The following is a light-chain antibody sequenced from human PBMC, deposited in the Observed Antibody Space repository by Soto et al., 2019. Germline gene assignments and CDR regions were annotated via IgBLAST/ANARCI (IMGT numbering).Light chain of an antibody. CDR1: QSIGSN. Sequence: EIVMTQSAAALSVSPGERATLSCRASQSIGSNLAWYQQKPGQAPRLLISGASTRASGIPARFSGSGSGTEFTLTISSLQSEDIAVYYCQHYNNWPWTFGQGTKVDIK. CDR3: QHYNNWPWT. J-gene: IGKJ1*01. CDR2: GAS. V-gene: IGKV3-15*01.